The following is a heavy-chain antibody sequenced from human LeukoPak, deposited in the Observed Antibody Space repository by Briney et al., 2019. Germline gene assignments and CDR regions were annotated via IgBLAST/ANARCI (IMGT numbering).Heavy chain of an antibody. CDR3: ARGPLESGGYYFDY. Sequence: PSETLSLTCTVSGVSISSGDYYWSWIRQPPGKGLEWIGYIYYSGSTYYNPSLKSRVTISVDTSKNQFSLRLSSVTAADTAVYYCARGPLESGGYYFDYWGQGTLVTVSS. J-gene: IGHJ4*02. CDR1: GVSISSGDYY. V-gene: IGHV4-30-4*01. D-gene: IGHD3-10*01. CDR2: IYYSGST.